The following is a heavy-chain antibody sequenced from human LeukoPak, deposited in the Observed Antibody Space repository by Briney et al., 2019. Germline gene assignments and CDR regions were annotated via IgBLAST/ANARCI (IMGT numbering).Heavy chain of an antibody. CDR3: ARYYDSSGSFDY. V-gene: IGHV6-1*01. D-gene: IGHD3-22*01. Sequence: SQTLSLTCAISGDSVSSNSATWNWVRQSPSRGLEWLGRTYYRSKWYNDYAVSVKSRITINPDTSKNQFSLQLNSVTPEDTAVYYCARYYDSSGSFDYWGQGTLVTVSS. CDR2: TYYRSKWYN. CDR1: GDSVSSNSAT. J-gene: IGHJ4*02.